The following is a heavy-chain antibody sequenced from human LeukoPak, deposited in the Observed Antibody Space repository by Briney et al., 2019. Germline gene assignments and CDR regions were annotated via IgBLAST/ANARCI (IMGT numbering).Heavy chain of an antibody. CDR2: ISGSGGST. CDR3: ARAYSVRYGLGYYYMDV. Sequence: GGSLRLSCAASGFTFSSFWMSWVRQAPGKGLEWVSAISGSGGSTHYADSVKGRFTISRDNSKNTLYLQMNSLRAEDTAVYYCARAYSVRYGLGYYYMDVWGKGTTVTISS. D-gene: IGHD1-26*01. V-gene: IGHV3-23*01. J-gene: IGHJ6*03. CDR1: GFTFSSFW.